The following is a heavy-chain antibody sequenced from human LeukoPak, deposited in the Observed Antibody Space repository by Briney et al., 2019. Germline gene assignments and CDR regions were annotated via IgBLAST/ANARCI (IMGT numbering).Heavy chain of an antibody. CDR3: ARDLRYSSGWSASGMDV. V-gene: IGHV1-69*13. J-gene: IGHJ6*03. Sequence: SVKVSCKASGGTFSSYAISWVRQAPGQGLEWMGGIIPIFGTANYAQKFQGRVTITADESTNTAYMELSSLRSEDTAVYYCARDLRYSSGWSASGMDVWGKGTTVTISS. CDR1: GGTFSSYA. CDR2: IIPIFGTA. D-gene: IGHD6-19*01.